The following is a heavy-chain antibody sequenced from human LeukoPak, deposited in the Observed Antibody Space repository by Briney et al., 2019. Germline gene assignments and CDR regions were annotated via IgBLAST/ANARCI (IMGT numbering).Heavy chain of an antibody. CDR3: ARDLYDILTGYSTPGGY. CDR1: GFTFSSYE. Sequence: GGSLRLSCAASGFTFSSYEMNWVRQAPGKGLEWDSYISSSGSTIYYADSVKGRFTISRDNAKNSLYLQMNSLRAEDTALYYCARDLYDILTGYSTPGGYWGQGTLVTVSS. D-gene: IGHD3-9*01. V-gene: IGHV3-48*03. CDR2: ISSSGSTI. J-gene: IGHJ4*02.